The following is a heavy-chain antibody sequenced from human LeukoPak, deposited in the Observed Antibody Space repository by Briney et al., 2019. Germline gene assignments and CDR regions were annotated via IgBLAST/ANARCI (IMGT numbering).Heavy chain of an antibody. J-gene: IGHJ5*02. V-gene: IGHV1-2*02. CDR1: GYTFTGYY. Sequence: ASVKVSCKASGYTFTGYYMHWVRQAPGQGLEWMGWINPNSGGTNYAQKFQGRVTMTRDTSISTAYMELSRLRSDDTAVYYCARELHCSGGSCYPAWGQGTLVTVSS. CDR2: INPNSGGT. D-gene: IGHD2-15*01. CDR3: ARELHCSGGSCYPA.